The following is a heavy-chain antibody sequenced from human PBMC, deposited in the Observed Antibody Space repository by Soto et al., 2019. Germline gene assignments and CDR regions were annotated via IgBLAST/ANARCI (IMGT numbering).Heavy chain of an antibody. CDR2: IKPDGSAT. Sequence: LRLSCAVSGFTFGSYWMNWVRLIPGKGLEWVAYIKPDGSATYYVDSVKGRFTISRDNAKNSLYLQMNSLRVEDTSVYYCARAGYCGPGCYYYFDYWGQGTLVTVSS. D-gene: IGHD2-21*02. CDR1: GFTFGSYW. CDR3: ARAGYCGPGCYYYFDY. J-gene: IGHJ4*02. V-gene: IGHV3-7*01.